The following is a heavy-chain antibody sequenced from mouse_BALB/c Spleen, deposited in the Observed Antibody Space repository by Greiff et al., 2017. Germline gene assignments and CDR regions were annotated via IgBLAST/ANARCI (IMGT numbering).Heavy chain of an antibody. CDR1: GFNIKDTY. V-gene: IGHV14-3*02. J-gene: IGHJ3*01. Sequence: VQLQQSGAELVKPGASVKLSCTASGFNIKDTYMHWVKQRPEQGLEWIGRIDPANGNTKYDPKFQGKATITADTSSNTAYLQLSSLTSEDTAVYYCARRGGYGYVPFADWGQGTLVTVSA. CDR2: IDPANGNT. D-gene: IGHD2-2*01. CDR3: ARRGGYGYVPFAD.